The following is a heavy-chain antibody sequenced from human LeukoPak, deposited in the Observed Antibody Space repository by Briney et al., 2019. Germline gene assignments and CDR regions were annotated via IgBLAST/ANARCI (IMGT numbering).Heavy chain of an antibody. J-gene: IGHJ4*02. CDR1: GVSIRSSISY. V-gene: IGHV4-39*01. Sequence: SETLSLTCTVSGVSIRSSISYWGWIRQPPGKGLEWIGSIYYSGNTYYNASLKSQVSISIDTSKNQFSLKLTSVTAADTAVYYCARQTGSGLFILPGGQGTLVTVSS. CDR3: ARQTGSGLFILP. D-gene: IGHD3/OR15-3a*01. CDR2: IYYSGNT.